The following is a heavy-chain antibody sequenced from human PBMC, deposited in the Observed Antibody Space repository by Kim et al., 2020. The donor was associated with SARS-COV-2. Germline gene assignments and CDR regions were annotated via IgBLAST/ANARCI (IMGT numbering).Heavy chain of an antibody. D-gene: IGHD1-1*01. CDR3: ARVGNTWNDDTWFDP. V-gene: IGHV3-11*05. Sequence: SMKGRFTNTRDNAKNELYMQKNSLRAKDTAVYYCARVGNTWNDDTWFDPWGQGTLVTVSS. J-gene: IGHJ5*02.